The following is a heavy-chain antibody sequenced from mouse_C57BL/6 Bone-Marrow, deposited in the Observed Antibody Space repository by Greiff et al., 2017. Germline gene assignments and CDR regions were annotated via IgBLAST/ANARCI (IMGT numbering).Heavy chain of an antibody. CDR3: ASLIKLRYFDY. CDR2: ISSGGSYT. CDR1: GFTFSSYG. V-gene: IGHV5-6*01. J-gene: IGHJ2*01. D-gene: IGHD1-1*01. Sequence: EVKLVESGGDLVKPGGSLKLSCAASGFTFSSYGMSWVRQTPDKRLEWVATISSGGSYTYYPDSVKGRFTISRDNAKNTLYLQMSSLKSEDTAMYYCASLIKLRYFDYWGQGTTLTVSS.